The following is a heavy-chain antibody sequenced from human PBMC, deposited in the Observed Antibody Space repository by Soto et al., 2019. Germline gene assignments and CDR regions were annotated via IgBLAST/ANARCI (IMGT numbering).Heavy chain of an antibody. CDR2: INPDGSER. J-gene: IGHJ2*01. CDR1: GFTFSTYW. CDR3: ARARIDL. V-gene: IGHV3-7*01. Sequence: EVQLVESGGGLVQPGGSLRLSCAASGFTFSTYWMTWVRQAPGKGLEWVANINPDGSERYYVDSVKGRFTISRDNVKNSLYLQVNGLRAEDTALYYGARARIDLWGRGTLVTVSS.